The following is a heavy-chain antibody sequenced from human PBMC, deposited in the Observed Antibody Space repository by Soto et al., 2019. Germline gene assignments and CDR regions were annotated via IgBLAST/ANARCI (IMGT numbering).Heavy chain of an antibody. CDR2: MNPKSGNT. CDR1: GYTFNRHD. V-gene: IGHV1-8*01. D-gene: IGHD6-19*01. J-gene: IGHJ3*01. Sequence: QVQLVQSGAEVKRSGASVRISCKASGYTFNRHDINLVRQATGQGPEWIGWMNPKSGNTGYAQKCHGRVTMTRESSIPTGYMDLSRITSEDTAIYYCAREGLYGSIQDNTFDLWCQGTIGSVSS. CDR3: AREGLYGSIQDNTFDL.